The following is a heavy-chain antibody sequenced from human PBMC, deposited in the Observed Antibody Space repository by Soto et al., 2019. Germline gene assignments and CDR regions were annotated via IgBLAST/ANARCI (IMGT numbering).Heavy chain of an antibody. CDR2: ISYDGGIQ. V-gene: IGHV3-30-3*01. CDR1: GFTFSNYA. CDR3: VRDGTAMALNWFDP. D-gene: IGHD5-18*01. J-gene: IGHJ5*02. Sequence: QVQLVESGGGVVQPGRSLRLSCAASGFTFSNYAMHWVRQAPGKGLEWVAVISYDGGIQYYTDSVKGRCTISRDNSKNTVYLQMNSLRAEDTAVYHCVRDGTAMALNWFDPWGQGTPVTVSS.